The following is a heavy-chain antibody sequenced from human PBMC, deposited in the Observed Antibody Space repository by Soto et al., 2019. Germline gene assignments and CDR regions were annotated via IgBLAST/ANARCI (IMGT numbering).Heavy chain of an antibody. J-gene: IGHJ1*01. Sequence: PSETLSLTCAVYGGSLSAYYWSWIRQPPGTGLEWIGEINPSGTTNYNPSLKSRVTISVDTSKNQFSLKLSSVTAADRAVYHCALAPAAHILHWGQGTLVTVSS. D-gene: IGHD2-2*01. CDR2: INPSGTT. CDR1: GGSLSAYY. CDR3: ALAPAAHILH. V-gene: IGHV4-34*01.